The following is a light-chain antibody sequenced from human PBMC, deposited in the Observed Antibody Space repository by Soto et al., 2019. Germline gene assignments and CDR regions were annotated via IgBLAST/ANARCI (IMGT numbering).Light chain of an antibody. J-gene: IGLJ1*01. Sequence: QSALTQPRSVSGSPGQSVAISCTGTSSDVGGYNYVSWYQQHPGKAPKVIIFDVNKRPSGVPDRFSGSKSGNTASLTISGLQAEDEADYYCCSYAGRYTYVFGTGTKLTVL. CDR3: CSYAGRYTYV. CDR2: DVN. CDR1: SSDVGGYNY. V-gene: IGLV2-11*01.